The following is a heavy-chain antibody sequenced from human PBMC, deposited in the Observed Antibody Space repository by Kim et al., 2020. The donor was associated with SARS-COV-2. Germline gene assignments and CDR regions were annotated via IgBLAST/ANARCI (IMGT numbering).Heavy chain of an antibody. J-gene: IGHJ4*02. CDR3: ASSRGGRHYFDY. D-gene: IGHD3-16*01. CDR1: GGSISSSNW. CDR2: IYHSGST. V-gene: IGHV4-4*02. Sequence: SETLSLTCAVSGGSISSSNWWSWVRQPPGKGLEWIGEIYHSGSTNYNPSLKSRVTISVDKSKNQFSLKLSSVTAADTAVYYCASSRGGRHYFDYWGQGTLVTVSS.